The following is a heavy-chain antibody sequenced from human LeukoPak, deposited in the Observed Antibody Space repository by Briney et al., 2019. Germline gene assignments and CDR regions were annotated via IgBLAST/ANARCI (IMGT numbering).Heavy chain of an antibody. CDR1: GYTVSSNY. D-gene: IGHD2/OR15-2a*01. J-gene: IGHJ4*02. CDR3: ARQLFISTSFYYIFDF. CDR2: IHSDDST. Sequence: GGSLRLSCAASGYTVSSNYISWVRQAPGKGLEWVSVIHSDDSTYYADSVKDRFTISRDNSRNTLYLQMNSLRAEDTAVYYCARQLFISTSFYYIFDFWGQGTLVTVSS. V-gene: IGHV3-66*04.